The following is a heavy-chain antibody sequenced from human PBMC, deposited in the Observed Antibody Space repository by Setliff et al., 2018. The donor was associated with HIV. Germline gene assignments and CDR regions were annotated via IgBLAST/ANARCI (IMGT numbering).Heavy chain of an antibody. Sequence: SQTLSLTCTVSGDSFSSGGFYWSWIRQHPGKGLEWIGHIYYSGNTYYNPSLKSRISMSVDTSKNQFSLRLTSVTAADTAVYYCARVLVTPHYFDYWGQGTQVTSPQ. CDR1: GDSFSSGGFY. D-gene: IGHD2-21*02. CDR2: IYYSGNT. J-gene: IGHJ4*02. V-gene: IGHV4-31*03. CDR3: ARVLVTPHYFDY.